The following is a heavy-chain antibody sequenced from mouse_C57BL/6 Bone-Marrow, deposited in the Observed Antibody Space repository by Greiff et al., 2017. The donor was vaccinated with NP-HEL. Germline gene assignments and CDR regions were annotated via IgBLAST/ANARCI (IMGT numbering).Heavy chain of an antibody. D-gene: IGHD1-1*01. CDR3: TTDYGSSYWYFDV. V-gene: IGHV14-4*01. Sequence: QLQQSGAELVRPGASVKLSCTASGFNIKDDYMHWVKQRPEQGLEWIGWIDPENGDTEYASKFQGKATITADTSSNTAYLQLSSLTSEDTAVYYCTTDYGSSYWYFDVWGTGTTVTVSS. CDR2: IDPENGDT. J-gene: IGHJ1*03. CDR1: GFNIKDDY.